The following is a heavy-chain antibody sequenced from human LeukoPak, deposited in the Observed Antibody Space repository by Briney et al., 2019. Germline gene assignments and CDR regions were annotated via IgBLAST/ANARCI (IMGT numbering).Heavy chain of an antibody. D-gene: IGHD3-22*01. J-gene: IGHJ3*02. CDR2: IYPSGST. CDR1: GGSISSNNW. CDR3: AREDSYYDTSAFDI. Sequence: PSETLSLTCAVSGGSISSNNWWSWVLQAPGKGLEWIVEIYPSGSTNYNPSLKSRVTISIDKSENQFSLKLSSVTAADTAVYYCAREDSYYDTSAFDIWGQGTMVTVSS. V-gene: IGHV4-4*02.